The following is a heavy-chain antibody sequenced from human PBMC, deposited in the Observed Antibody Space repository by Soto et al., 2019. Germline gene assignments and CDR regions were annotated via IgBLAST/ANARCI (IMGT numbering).Heavy chain of an antibody. Sequence: SETLSLTCSVSGGTINSGDYFWSWIRQPPGKGLEWIGSIFYTGSTYYSPSLKSRASMSMDTSKSLFSLRLRSLTAADTAVYFCARVKASLYRHYYFDYWGQGTPVPVSP. CDR1: GGTINSGDYF. D-gene: IGHD3-16*02. CDR3: ARVKASLYRHYYFDY. CDR2: IFYTGST. V-gene: IGHV4-30-4*01. J-gene: IGHJ4*02.